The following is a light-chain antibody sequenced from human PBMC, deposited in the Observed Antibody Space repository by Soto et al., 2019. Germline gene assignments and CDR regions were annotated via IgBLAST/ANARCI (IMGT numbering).Light chain of an antibody. CDR1: RGVDST. CDR3: QQYNNWPPT. V-gene: IGKV3-15*01. Sequence: EVVMTQSPATLSVSPGERATLSCRASRGVDSTLAWCQHKPGQSPRLLIYGASTRATGVPARFSGSGSGTEFTLTISSLQSEDFAIYYCQQYNNWPPTFGRGTKVEIK. J-gene: IGKJ4*01. CDR2: GAS.